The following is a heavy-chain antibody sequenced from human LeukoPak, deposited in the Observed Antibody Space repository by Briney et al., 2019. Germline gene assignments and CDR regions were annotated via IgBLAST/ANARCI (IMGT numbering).Heavy chain of an antibody. CDR1: GFTFNTYA. Sequence: SGGSLRLSCAASGFTFNTYAMHWVRQAPGKGLEWVAVISYDGSNKYYADSVKGRFTISRDNSKNSLYLQMNSLRDEDTAVYYCARDRPHPYYYDSSGHAFDIWGQGTMVTVSS. D-gene: IGHD3-22*01. CDR2: ISYDGSNK. V-gene: IGHV3-30-3*01. CDR3: ARDRPHPYYYDSSGHAFDI. J-gene: IGHJ3*02.